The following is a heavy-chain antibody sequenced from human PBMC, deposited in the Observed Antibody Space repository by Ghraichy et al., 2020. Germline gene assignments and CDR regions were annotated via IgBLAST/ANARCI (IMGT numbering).Heavy chain of an antibody. CDR3: ARGPGGLVGVGSLEMTLDY. J-gene: IGHJ4*02. Sequence: SVKVSCKASGGTFSSYTISWVRQAPGQGLEWMGRIIPILGIANYAQKFQGRVTITADKSTSTAYMELSSLRSEDTAVYYCARGPGGLVGVGSLEMTLDYWGQGTLGTVSS. D-gene: IGHD6-6*01. CDR1: GGTFSSYT. V-gene: IGHV1-69*02. CDR2: IIPILGIA.